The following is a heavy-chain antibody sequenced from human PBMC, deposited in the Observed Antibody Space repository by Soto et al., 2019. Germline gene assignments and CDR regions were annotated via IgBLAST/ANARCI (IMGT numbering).Heavy chain of an antibody. CDR2: ISSRSRHI. CDR1: GFTFSDYS. J-gene: IGHJ1*01. D-gene: IGHD2-15*01. CDR3: APHLGESAHYFQH. Sequence: EVQLVESGGGLVKPGGSLRLTCAASGFTFSDYSMSWVRQAPGKGLEWVSSISSRSRHIYAAESLKGRFTISRHNAKTSLFLPMSSLRAEDTAVYYCAPHLGESAHYFQHWGQGTLVAVSS. V-gene: IGHV3-21*01.